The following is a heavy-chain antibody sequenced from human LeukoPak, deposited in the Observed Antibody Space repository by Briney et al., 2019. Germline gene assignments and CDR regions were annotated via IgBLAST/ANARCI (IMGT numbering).Heavy chain of an antibody. J-gene: IGHJ5*02. CDR2: IFHSGST. V-gene: IGHV4-38-2*02. D-gene: IGHD3-10*01. Sequence: SETLSLTCTVSGYSISSGYYWGWIRQPPGKGLEWIGSIFHSGSTYYIPSLKSRVTISVDTSKNQFSLNLTSVTAADTAVYYCAVSVAVYSWFDPWGQGTLVIVSS. CDR1: GYSISSGYY. CDR3: AVSVAVYSWFDP.